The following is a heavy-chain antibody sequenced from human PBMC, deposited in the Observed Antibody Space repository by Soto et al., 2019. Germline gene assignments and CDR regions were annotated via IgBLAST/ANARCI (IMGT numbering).Heavy chain of an antibody. J-gene: IGHJ6*02. V-gene: IGHV1-69*13. Sequence: TSVKVCGKASGDVCRSYGINWVRQAPGQGLEWMGGIIPISGTTNYAQKFQGRVAITADESTDTVYMELSRLRSEDTAVYFCARVRCFNGLCHTADYGMDVWGQGTTVTVSS. D-gene: IGHD2-8*01. CDR1: GDVCRSYG. CDR3: ARVRCFNGLCHTADYGMDV. CDR2: IIPISGTT.